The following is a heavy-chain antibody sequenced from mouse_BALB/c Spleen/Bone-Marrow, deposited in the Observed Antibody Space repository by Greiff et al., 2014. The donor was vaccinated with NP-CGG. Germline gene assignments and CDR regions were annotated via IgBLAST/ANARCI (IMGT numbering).Heavy chain of an antibody. CDR2: INPYNDGT. D-gene: IGHD2-10*02. J-gene: IGHJ4*01. V-gene: IGHV1-14*01. Sequence: VQLQQSGPELVRPGASVKMSCKASGYTFTSYVMHWVKQKPGQGLEWIGYINPYNDGTKYNEKFKGKATLTSDKSSSTAYMELSSLTSEDSAVYYCARGGYGNVYYAMDYWGQGTSVTVSS. CDR1: GYTFTSYV. CDR3: ARGGYGNVYYAMDY.